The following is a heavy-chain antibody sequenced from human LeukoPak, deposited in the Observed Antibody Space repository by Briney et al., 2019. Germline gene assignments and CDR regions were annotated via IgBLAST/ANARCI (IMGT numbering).Heavy chain of an antibody. J-gene: IGHJ6*02. V-gene: IGHV3-7*01. Sequence: PGGSLRLSCAASGFTFGSYWMNWVRQAPGKGLEWVANIKQDGSEKYYVDSVKGRFTISRDNAKNSLNLQMNSLRAEDTAVYYCARDRWFGELIYYYYGMDVWGQGTTVTVSS. D-gene: IGHD3-10*01. CDR2: IKQDGSEK. CDR1: GFTFGSYW. CDR3: ARDRWFGELIYYYYGMDV.